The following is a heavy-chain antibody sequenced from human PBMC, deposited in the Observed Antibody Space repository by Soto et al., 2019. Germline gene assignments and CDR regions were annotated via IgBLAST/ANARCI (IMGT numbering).Heavy chain of an antibody. CDR3: ARNRGGLNWFYP. J-gene: IGHJ5*02. V-gene: IGHV4-61*01. D-gene: IGHD3-10*01. CDR1: GGSVSSGSYY. CDR2: IYYSGST. Sequence: PSDTLSLTCTVSGGSVSSGSYYWSWIRQPPGKGLEWIGYIYYSGSTNYNPSLKSRVTISVDTSKNQFSLKLSSVTAADTAVFYCARNRGGLNWFYPWGQGTLVTVSS.